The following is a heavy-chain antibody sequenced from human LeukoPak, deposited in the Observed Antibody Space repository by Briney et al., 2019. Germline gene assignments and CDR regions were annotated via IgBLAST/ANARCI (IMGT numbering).Heavy chain of an antibody. V-gene: IGHV3-11*06. CDR3: ARGDYGDYELEVT. Sequence: PGGSLRLSCAASGFTFSDYYMSWIRQAPGKGLEWVSYISSSSSYTNYADSVKGRFTISRDNAKNSLYLQMNSLRAEDTAVYYCARGDYGDYELEVTWGQGTLVTVSS. D-gene: IGHD4-17*01. CDR2: ISSSSSYT. CDR1: GFTFSDYY. J-gene: IGHJ5*02.